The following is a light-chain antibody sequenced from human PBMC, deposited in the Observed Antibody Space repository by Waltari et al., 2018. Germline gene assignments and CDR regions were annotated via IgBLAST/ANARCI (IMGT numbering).Light chain of an antibody. CDR2: DVT. Sequence: QSALTQPAAVSGSPGQSVTISCTGASSDIGRYDLVSWYQQHPGNAPKLVISDVTKRPSVVSDRFSGSKSGDTASLTISVLQFEDEADYYCCSYAGNYIWVFGGGTRLTVL. CDR3: CSYAGNYIWV. CDR1: SSDIGRYDL. J-gene: IGLJ3*02. V-gene: IGLV2-23*02.